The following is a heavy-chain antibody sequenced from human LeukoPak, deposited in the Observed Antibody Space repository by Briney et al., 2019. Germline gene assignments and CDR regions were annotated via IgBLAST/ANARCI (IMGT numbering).Heavy chain of an antibody. Sequence: PVKVSCKASGGTFSSYAISWVRQAPGQGLEWMGGIIPIFDTANYAQKFQGRVTITADESTSTAYMELSSLRSEDTAVYYCARCYRSLYYYYGMDVWGQGTTVTVSS. D-gene: IGHD2-15*01. CDR3: ARCYRSLYYYYGMDV. J-gene: IGHJ6*02. CDR1: GGTFSSYA. V-gene: IGHV1-69*13. CDR2: IIPIFDTA.